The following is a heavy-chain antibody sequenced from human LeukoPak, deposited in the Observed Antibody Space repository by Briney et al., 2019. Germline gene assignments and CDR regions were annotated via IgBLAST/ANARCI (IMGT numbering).Heavy chain of an antibody. D-gene: IGHD2-21*01. CDR1: GFTFSTYG. Sequence: GGSLRLSCAASGFTFSTYGMHWVRQAPGKGLEWVAVISYNGSNEYYADSVKGRFTISRDNSKNTLYLQMSSLRAEDTAVYYCAKEFNRGLPDYWGQGTLVTVPS. CDR3: AKEFNRGLPDY. J-gene: IGHJ4*02. CDR2: ISYNGSNE. V-gene: IGHV3-30*18.